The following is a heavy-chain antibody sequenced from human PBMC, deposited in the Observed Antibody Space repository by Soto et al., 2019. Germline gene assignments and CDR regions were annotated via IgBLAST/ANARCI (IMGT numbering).Heavy chain of an antibody. J-gene: IGHJ4*02. D-gene: IGHD4-17*01. CDR1: GYTFPSST. Sequence: QVQLVQSGAEVKKPGASVKVSCKASGYTFPSSTISWLRQAPGQGLEWMGWIKAYSGNTNYAQKLQGRVTMTTDTSKNTAYMELGSLTSDDTAMYYCAIADYGDDDYWGQGTLVTVSS. CDR2: IKAYSGNT. V-gene: IGHV1-18*01. CDR3: AIADYGDDDY.